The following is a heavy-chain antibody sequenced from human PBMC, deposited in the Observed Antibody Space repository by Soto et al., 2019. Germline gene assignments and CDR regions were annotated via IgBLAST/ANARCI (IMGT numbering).Heavy chain of an antibody. CDR3: ASEVADIVRD. J-gene: IGHJ4*02. D-gene: IGHD2-8*01. V-gene: IGHV1-69*12. CDR2: IIPIFGTA. Sequence: QVQLVQSGAEVKKPGSSVKVSCKASGGTFSSYAISWVRQAPGHGLEWMGGIIPIFGTATYAQKFQGRVTRPADASTSTPCMELTSLSSEDTAVYYCASEVADIVRDWGQGTLVTVSS. CDR1: GGTFSSYA.